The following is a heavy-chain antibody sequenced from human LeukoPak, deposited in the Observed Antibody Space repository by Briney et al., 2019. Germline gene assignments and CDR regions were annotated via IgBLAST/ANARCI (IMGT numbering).Heavy chain of an antibody. CDR1: GFTFGSYG. D-gene: IGHD3-16*01. V-gene: IGHV3-30*18. CDR3: TKSALGEIDYYGMDV. CDR2: ISYDGSNK. J-gene: IGHJ6*02. Sequence: PGGSLRLSYAASGFTFGSYGMHWVRQAPGKGLEWMAVISYDGSNKFYADSVKGRFTISRDNSKNTLFLQMNSLRAEDTAVYYCTKSALGEIDYYGMDVWGQGTTVSVSS.